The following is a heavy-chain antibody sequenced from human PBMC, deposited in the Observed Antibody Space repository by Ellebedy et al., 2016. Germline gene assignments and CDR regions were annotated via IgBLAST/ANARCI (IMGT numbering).Heavy chain of an antibody. V-gene: IGHV3-33*01. CDR2: IWYDGSNK. D-gene: IGHD5-18*01. CDR1: GFTFSSYG. CDR3: AREGHTAMAIIDS. Sequence: GGSLRLXCAASGFTFSSYGMHWVRQAPGKGLEWVAVIWYDGSNKYYADSVKGRFTISRDNSKNTLYLQMNSLRAEDTAVYYCAREGHTAMAIIDSWGQGTLVTVSS. J-gene: IGHJ4*02.